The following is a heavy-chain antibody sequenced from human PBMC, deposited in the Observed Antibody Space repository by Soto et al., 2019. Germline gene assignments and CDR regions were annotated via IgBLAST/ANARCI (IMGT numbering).Heavy chain of an antibody. D-gene: IGHD1-26*01. CDR1: GFTFDNYP. Sequence: EVLLVESGGGLVQHGRSLKLSCAASGFTFDNYPMHWVRQAPGKGQEWVSTISWNSDKIAYADSVKGRFTVSSDNAKNSLYLQMNSLSVDHAALYSCAKERDGGSYFDLTDSCDVWGQWAVVTVSS. V-gene: IGHV3-9*01. CDR3: AKERDGGSYFDLTDSCDV. J-gene: IGHJ3*01. CDR2: ISWNSDKI.